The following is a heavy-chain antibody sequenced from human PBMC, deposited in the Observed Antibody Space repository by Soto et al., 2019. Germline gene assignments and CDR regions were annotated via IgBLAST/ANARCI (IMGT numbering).Heavy chain of an antibody. J-gene: IGHJ4*02. D-gene: IGHD3-10*01. CDR3: ARAVYYYGSGSFIDY. V-gene: IGHV1-8*01. CDR2: MNPNSGNT. Sequence: QVQLVQSGAEVKKPGASVKVSCKASGYTFTSYDINWVRQATGQGLEWMGWMNPNSGNTGYAQKFQGRVPMTMNTSRSTAYLELSSLSSEDAAVYSCARAVYYYGSGSFIDYWGQGTLVTVSS. CDR1: GYTFTSYD.